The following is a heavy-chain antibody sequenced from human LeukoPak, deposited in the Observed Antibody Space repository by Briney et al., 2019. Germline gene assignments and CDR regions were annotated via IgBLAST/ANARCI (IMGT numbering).Heavy chain of an antibody. V-gene: IGHV3-15*01. J-gene: IGHJ6*02. D-gene: IGHD2-21*02. CDR1: GFTFSNAW. CDR2: IKSKTDGGTT. Sequence: PGGSLRLSCAASGFTFSNAWMSWVRQAPGKGLEWVGRIKSKTDGGTTDYAAPVKGRFTISRDDSKNTLYLQMNSLKTEDTAVYYCTTAFWSVVTAQLYYYYGMDVWGQGTTVTVSS. CDR3: TTAFWSVVTAQLYYYYGMDV.